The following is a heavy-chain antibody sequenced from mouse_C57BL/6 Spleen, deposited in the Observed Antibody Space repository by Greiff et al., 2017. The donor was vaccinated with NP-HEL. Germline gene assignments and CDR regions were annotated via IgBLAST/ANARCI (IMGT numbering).Heavy chain of an antibody. Sequence: QVQLQQSGAELVMPGASVKLSCKASGYTFTSYWMHWVKQRPGQGLEWIGEIDPSDSYTNYNQKFKGKSTLTVDKSSSTAYMQLSSLTSEDSAVYYCARGGWGRYFDYWGQGTTLTVSS. J-gene: IGHJ2*01. D-gene: IGHD2-3*01. CDR3: ARGGWGRYFDY. CDR1: GYTFTSYW. V-gene: IGHV1-69*01. CDR2: IDPSDSYT.